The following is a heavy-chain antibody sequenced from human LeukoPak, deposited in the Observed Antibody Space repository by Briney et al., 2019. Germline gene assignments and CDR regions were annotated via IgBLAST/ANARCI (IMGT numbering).Heavy chain of an antibody. CDR2: ISSSSSYI. V-gene: IGHV3-21*04. CDR3: ARIRFNFRGGIDY. Sequence: GGSLRLSCAASGFTFSSYTMNWVRQAPGKGLEWVSSISSSSSYIYYADSVKGRFTISRDNAKNSLYLQMNSLRAEDTAVYYCARIRFNFRGGIDYWGQGTLVTVSS. J-gene: IGHJ4*02. CDR1: GFTFSSYT. D-gene: IGHD3-16*01.